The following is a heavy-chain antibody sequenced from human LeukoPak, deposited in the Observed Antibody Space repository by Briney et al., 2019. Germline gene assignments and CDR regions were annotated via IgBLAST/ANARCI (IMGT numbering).Heavy chain of an antibody. D-gene: IGHD6-6*01. CDR3: THSSSRYYYYGMDV. CDR2: IYYSGNT. J-gene: IGHJ6*02. CDR1: GGSISSGGYY. V-gene: IGHV4-31*03. Sequence: SETLSLTCTVSGGSISSGGYYWSWIRQHPGKGLEWIGYIYYSGNTYYNPSLKSRVTISVDTSKNQFSLKLSSVTAADTAVYYCTHSSSRYYYYGMDVWGQGTTVTVSS.